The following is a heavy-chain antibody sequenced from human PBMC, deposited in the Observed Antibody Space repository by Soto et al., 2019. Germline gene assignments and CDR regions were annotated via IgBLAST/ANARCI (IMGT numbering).Heavy chain of an antibody. V-gene: IGHV3-49*03. Sequence: GGSLRLSFTASGFTFSGYGVHWLRKAQGRGLVCVGLISSNAYSRTTEDAASVRGRFTSSRDDSRSIAYLQIDSLKSEDTAVYFGTRGKLVTGELLPELRDHWGQGTRVTVAS. CDR3: TRGKLVTGELLPELRDH. D-gene: IGHD3-10*01. J-gene: IGHJ4*02. CDR2: ISSNAYSRTT. CDR1: GFTFSGYG.